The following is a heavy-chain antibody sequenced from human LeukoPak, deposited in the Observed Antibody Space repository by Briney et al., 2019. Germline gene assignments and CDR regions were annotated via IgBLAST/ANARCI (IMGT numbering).Heavy chain of an antibody. CDR1: GFTFSSYA. D-gene: IGHD3-22*01. CDR2: ISSNGDST. V-gene: IGHV3-64*01. Sequence: GGSLRLSCAASGFTFSSYAMHWVRQAPGKGLEYVSAISSNGDSTYHANSVKGRFTISRDNSKNTVYLQMGSLRAEDMAVYYCARGYDRSGYYYGYWGRGTLVTVSS. J-gene: IGHJ4*02. CDR3: ARGYDRSGYYYGY.